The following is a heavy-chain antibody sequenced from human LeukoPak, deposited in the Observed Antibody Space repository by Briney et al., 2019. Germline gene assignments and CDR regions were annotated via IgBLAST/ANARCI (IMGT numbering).Heavy chain of an antibody. V-gene: IGHV4-34*01. Sequence: PSETLSLTCAVYGGSFSGYYWSWIRQPPGKGLEWIGEINHNGSTNYNPSLKSRVTISVDTSKNQFSLKLSSVTAADTAVYYCARYYSSTPPYYFDYWGQGTLVTVSS. J-gene: IGHJ4*02. CDR3: ARYYSSTPPYYFDY. CDR2: INHNGST. CDR1: GGSFSGYY. D-gene: IGHD6-19*01.